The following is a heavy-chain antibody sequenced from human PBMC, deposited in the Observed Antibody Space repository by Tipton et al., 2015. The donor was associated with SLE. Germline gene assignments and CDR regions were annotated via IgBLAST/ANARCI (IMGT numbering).Heavy chain of an antibody. Sequence: TLSLTCTVSGGSITGQYWIWIRQPPGKGLEWIGEITHSGGTNYNPSLKSRVSISVDTSKNQFSLKVNSVTAADTAVYFCARDIGIIGAGVTPLDYWGQGTQVIVSS. CDR3: ARDIGIIGAGVTPLDY. CDR1: GGSITGQY. V-gene: IGHV4-34*01. D-gene: IGHD3-10*01. CDR2: ITHSGGT. J-gene: IGHJ4*02.